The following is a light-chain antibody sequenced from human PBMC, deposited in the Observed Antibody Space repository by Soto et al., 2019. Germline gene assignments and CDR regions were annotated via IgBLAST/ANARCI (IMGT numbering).Light chain of an antibody. CDR3: QHYVSSPYT. J-gene: IGKJ2*01. CDR1: QSVSSSD. V-gene: IGKV3-20*01. Sequence: EIVLTQSPGTLSLSPGERATLSCRASQSVSSSDLAWYQQKPGQAPRLRIYGASSRATGIPDRFSGSGSGADFTLTISRLEPEDFALYYCQHYVSSPYTFGQGTKLEIK. CDR2: GAS.